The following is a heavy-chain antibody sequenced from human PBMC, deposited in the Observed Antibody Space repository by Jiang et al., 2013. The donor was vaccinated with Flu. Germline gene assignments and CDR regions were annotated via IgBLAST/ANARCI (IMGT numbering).Heavy chain of an antibody. CDR2: SIIVGAP. Sequence: SISSSSYYWGWIRQPPGKGLEWIGVSIIVGAPTTTRPSKSRVTISVDTSKNQXSLKLSSVTAADTAVYYCARTQTYYDYVWGSYRYYYFDYWGQGTLVTVSS. D-gene: IGHD3-16*02. CDR3: ARTQTYYDYVWGSYRYYYFDY. J-gene: IGHJ4*02. CDR1: SISSSSYY. V-gene: IGHV4-39*01.